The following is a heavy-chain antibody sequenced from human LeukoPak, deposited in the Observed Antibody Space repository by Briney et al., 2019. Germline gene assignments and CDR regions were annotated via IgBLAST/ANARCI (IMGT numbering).Heavy chain of an antibody. CDR3: ARDRQFPLTFLDY. J-gene: IGHJ4*02. D-gene: IGHD3-3*01. Sequence: SETLSLTCTVSGYSISSGYYWGWIRQPPGKGLEWIGSIYHSGSTYYNPSLKSRVTISVDTSKNQFSLKLSSVTAADTAVYYCARDRQFPLTFLDYWGQGTLVTVSS. CDR2: IYHSGST. CDR1: GYSISSGYY. V-gene: IGHV4-38-2*02.